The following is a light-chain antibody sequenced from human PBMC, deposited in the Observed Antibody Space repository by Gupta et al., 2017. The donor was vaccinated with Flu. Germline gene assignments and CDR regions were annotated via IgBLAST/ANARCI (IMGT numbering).Light chain of an antibody. Sequence: VGDRVTITCQASQDISNFVNWYQQRPGGAPRLLIYDTYSRQAGVTSRFRGTRSETEFILTISSLQPEDFATYYCQEYDQVPYNFGQGTKVEIK. CDR1: QDISNF. CDR3: QEYDQVPYN. CDR2: DTY. V-gene: IGKV1-33*01. J-gene: IGKJ2*01.